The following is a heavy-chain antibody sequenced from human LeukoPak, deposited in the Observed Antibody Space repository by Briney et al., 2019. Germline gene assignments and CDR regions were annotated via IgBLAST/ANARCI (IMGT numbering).Heavy chain of an antibody. V-gene: IGHV3-33*06. J-gene: IGHJ4*02. Sequence: GGSLRLSYAASGFTFSSYGMHWVRQAPGKGLEWVAVIWYDGSNKYYADSVKGRFTISRDNSKNTLYLQMNSLRAEDTAVYYCAKELQMATIKDDSSYFDYWGQGTLVTVSS. D-gene: IGHD5-24*01. CDR2: IWYDGSNK. CDR3: AKELQMATIKDDSSYFDY. CDR1: GFTFSSYG.